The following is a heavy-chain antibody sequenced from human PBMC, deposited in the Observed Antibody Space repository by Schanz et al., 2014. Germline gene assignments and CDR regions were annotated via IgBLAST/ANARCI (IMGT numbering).Heavy chain of an antibody. CDR3: ARLVPYWVRGGMDV. J-gene: IGHJ6*02. V-gene: IGHV3-7*01. Sequence: EVQLVESGGGLIHPGGSLRLSCAASGFTVRTNYMSWVRQAPGKGLEWVANIKPDAGEIYYVDSVNGRFTISRDNAKNTLYLQMNSLRADDTAVYYCARLVPYWVRGGMDVWGQGTTVTVSS. CDR1: GFTVRTNY. CDR2: IKPDAGEI. D-gene: IGHD2-21*01.